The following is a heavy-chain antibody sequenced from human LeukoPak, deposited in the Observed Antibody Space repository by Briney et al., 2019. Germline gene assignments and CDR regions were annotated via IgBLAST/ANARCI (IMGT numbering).Heavy chain of an antibody. D-gene: IGHD6-19*01. Sequence: SETLSLTCTVSGGSISSSSYYWGWIRQPPGKGLEWIGSIYYSGSTYYNPSLKSRVTISVDTSKNQFSLQLNSVTPEDTAVYYCARERIAVAGLPFDYWGQGTLVTVSS. J-gene: IGHJ4*02. CDR2: IYYSGST. CDR1: GGSISSSSYY. V-gene: IGHV4-39*02. CDR3: ARERIAVAGLPFDY.